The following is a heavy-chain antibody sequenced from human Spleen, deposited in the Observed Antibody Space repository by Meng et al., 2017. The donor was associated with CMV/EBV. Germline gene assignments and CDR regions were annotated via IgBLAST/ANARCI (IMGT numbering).Heavy chain of an antibody. V-gene: IGHV3-48*04. CDR1: GFTFKTFT. D-gene: IGHD3-22*01. J-gene: IGHJ4*02. CDR2: ISSTGSTI. Sequence: GGSLRLSCAASGFTFKTFTMSWVRQAPGKGLEWVSYISSTGSTIYYADSVKGRFTISRDNAKNSLYLQMNSLRAEDTAVYYCAREWLSKSYFDYWGQGTLVTVSS. CDR3: AREWLSKSYFDY.